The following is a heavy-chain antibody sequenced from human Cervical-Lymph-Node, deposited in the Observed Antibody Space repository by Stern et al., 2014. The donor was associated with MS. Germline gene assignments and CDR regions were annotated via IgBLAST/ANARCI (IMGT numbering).Heavy chain of an antibody. V-gene: IGHV2-70*04. Sequence: QVTLRESGPALVKPTQALTLTCTFSGFSLSTSGMRVSWIRQPPGQALEWLAPTDWDDDKFYSTSLKTRLTISKDTSKNQLVFTMTNMDPVDTATYYCARSFYDYESAALGPFDYWGQGTLVTVSS. CDR3: ARSFYDYESAALGPFDY. CDR2: TDWDDDK. J-gene: IGHJ4*02. CDR1: GFSLSTSGMR. D-gene: IGHD3-22*01.